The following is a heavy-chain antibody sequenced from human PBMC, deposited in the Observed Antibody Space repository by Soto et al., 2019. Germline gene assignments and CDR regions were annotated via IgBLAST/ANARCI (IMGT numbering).Heavy chain of an antibody. J-gene: IGHJ6*03. CDR3: ARGPYYDLIWNYYYMDV. V-gene: IGHV4-59*08. Sequence: QVQLQESGPGLVKPSETLSLSCNVSGGSISGHYWSWVRQTPGKGLEWIGYIYYRGSTNYNPSLTSRVTSSVDTSKNHFSLRLTSVTAADTAVYYCARGPYYDLIWNYYYMDVWGKGTTVTVSS. CDR1: GGSISGHY. D-gene: IGHD3-16*01. CDR2: IYYRGST.